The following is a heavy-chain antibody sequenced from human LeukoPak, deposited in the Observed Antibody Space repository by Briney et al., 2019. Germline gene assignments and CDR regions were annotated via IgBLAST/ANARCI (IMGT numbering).Heavy chain of an antibody. Sequence: ASVKVSCKASGYTFTGYYMHWVRQAPGQGHGWMGWINPNSGGTNYAQKVQGRVTMTRDTSISTAYMELSRLRSDDTAVYYCARGKYSSSPKLQARPYYYYGMDVWGQGTTVTVSS. CDR3: ARGKYSSSPKLQARPYYYYGMDV. V-gene: IGHV1-2*02. CDR2: INPNSGGT. D-gene: IGHD6-6*01. CDR1: GYTFTGYY. J-gene: IGHJ6*02.